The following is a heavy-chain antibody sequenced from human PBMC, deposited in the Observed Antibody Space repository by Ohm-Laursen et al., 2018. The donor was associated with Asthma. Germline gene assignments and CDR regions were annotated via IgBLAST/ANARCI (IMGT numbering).Heavy chain of an antibody. Sequence: SLRLSCAASGFTFSSYGMHWVRQAPGKGLEWVAVIWYDGSNKYYADSVKGRFTISRDNSKNTLYLQMNSLRAEDTAVYYCARVGYSDYEISGHWGQGTLVTVSS. J-gene: IGHJ4*02. CDR1: GFTFSSYG. CDR3: ARVGYSDYEISGH. V-gene: IGHV3-33*01. CDR2: IWYDGSNK. D-gene: IGHD5-12*01.